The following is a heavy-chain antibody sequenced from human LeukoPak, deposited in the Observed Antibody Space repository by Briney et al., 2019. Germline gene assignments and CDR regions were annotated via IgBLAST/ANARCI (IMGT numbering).Heavy chain of an antibody. CDR3: ARDSGTTGEVKFDP. V-gene: IGHV4-4*07. CDR2: IHSSGST. D-gene: IGHD3-10*01. Sequence: PSETLSLTCSVSGDSISYFYWSWIRQAAGKGLEWIGRIHSSGSTDYNASLKSRVTMSVDTSKNQLSLKVISVTAANTAVYYCARDSGTTGEVKFDPWGQGTLVTVSS. J-gene: IGHJ5*02. CDR1: GDSISYFY.